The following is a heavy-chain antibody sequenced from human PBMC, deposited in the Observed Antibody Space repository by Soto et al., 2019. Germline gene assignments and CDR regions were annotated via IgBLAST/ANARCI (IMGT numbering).Heavy chain of an antibody. CDR1: GGTISSYA. CDR2: IIPIFGTA. V-gene: IGHV1-69*13. CDR3: AREYLLLWFGAPQAPSGMDV. D-gene: IGHD3-10*01. Sequence: SVIAACRVYGGTISSYAISSVQRRPGQGREWLGGIIPIFGTANYAQKFQGRVTITADESTSTAYMELSSLRSEDTAVYYCAREYLLLWFGAPQAPSGMDVWGQGTTVTVSS. J-gene: IGHJ6*02.